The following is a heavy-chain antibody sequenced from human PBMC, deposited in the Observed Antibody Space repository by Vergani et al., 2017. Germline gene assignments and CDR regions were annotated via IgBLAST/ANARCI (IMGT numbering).Heavy chain of an antibody. D-gene: IGHD3-3*01. V-gene: IGHV1-18*01. CDR1: GYTFTSYG. CDR2: ISAYNGNT. CDR3: ARDTVRRNFLERRDDYYYGMDV. Sequence: QVQLVQSGAEVKKPGASVKVSCKASGYTFTSYGISWVRQAPGQGLEWMGWISAYNGNTNYAQKLQGRVTMTTDTSTSTAYMELRSLRSDDTAVYYCARDTVRRNFLERRDDYYYGMDVWGQGTTVTVSS. J-gene: IGHJ6*02.